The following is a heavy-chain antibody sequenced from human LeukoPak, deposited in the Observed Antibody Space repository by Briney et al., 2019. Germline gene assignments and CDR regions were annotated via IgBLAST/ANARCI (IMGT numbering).Heavy chain of an antibody. CDR3: ARDAICSSTSCLSLPLYYYYGMDV. CDR2: ISAYNGNT. Sequence: ASVKVSCKASGYTFTSYGISWVRQAPGQGLEWMGWISAYNGNTNYAQKLQGRVTMTRDNSISNAYLELSRLRSDDTAVYYCARDAICSSTSCLSLPLYYYYGMDVWGQGTTVTVSS. D-gene: IGHD2-2*01. CDR1: GYTFTSYG. V-gene: IGHV1-18*01. J-gene: IGHJ6*02.